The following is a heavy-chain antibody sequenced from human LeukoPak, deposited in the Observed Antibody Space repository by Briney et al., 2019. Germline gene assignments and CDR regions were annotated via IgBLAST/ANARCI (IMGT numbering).Heavy chain of an antibody. CDR2: IYYSGST. Sequence: SETLSLTCTVSGGSISSYYWSWIRQPPGKGLEWIGYIYYSGSTNYNPSLKSRVTISVDTSKNQFSLKLSSVTAADTAVYYCARAGTAMYRYYGTDVWGQGTTVTVSS. D-gene: IGHD5-18*01. CDR1: GGSISSYY. J-gene: IGHJ6*02. CDR3: ARAGTAMYRYYGTDV. V-gene: IGHV4-59*01.